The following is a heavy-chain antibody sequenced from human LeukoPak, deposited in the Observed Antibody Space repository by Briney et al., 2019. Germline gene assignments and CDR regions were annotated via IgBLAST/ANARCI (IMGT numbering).Heavy chain of an antibody. D-gene: IGHD6-19*01. CDR2: INPSGGGT. Sequence: GASVKVSCKASGYTFTGFYMHWVRQAPGQGLEWMGIINPSGGGTSYAQRFQGRVTMTRDMSTNTVYLELSSLRSEDTAVYYCARELYRAVASIPGYWGQGTLVTVSS. V-gene: IGHV1-46*01. J-gene: IGHJ4*02. CDR1: GYTFTGFY. CDR3: ARELYRAVASIPGY.